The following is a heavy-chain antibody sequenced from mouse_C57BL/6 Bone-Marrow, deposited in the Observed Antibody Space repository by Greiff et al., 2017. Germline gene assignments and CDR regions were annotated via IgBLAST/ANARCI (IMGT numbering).Heavy chain of an antibody. CDR3: ARPGDGYLYYFDY. CDR1: GYTFTSYW. V-gene: IGHV1-53*01. Sequence: QVQLQQPGTELVKPGASVKLSCKASGYTFTSYWMHWVKQRPGQGLEWIGNINPSNGGTKYNEKFKSKATLTVYKSSSTAYMQLSSLTSEDSAVYYCARPGDGYLYYFDYWGQGTTLTVSS. J-gene: IGHJ2*01. D-gene: IGHD2-3*01. CDR2: INPSNGGT.